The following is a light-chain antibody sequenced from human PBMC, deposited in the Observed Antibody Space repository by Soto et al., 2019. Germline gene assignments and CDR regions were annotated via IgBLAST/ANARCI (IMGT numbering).Light chain of an antibody. Sequence: QAVVTQPPSVSGAPGQRVTISCTGNSSNLGACYDVHWYQQLPGAAPKLVIFGNRNRPSGVPERFSGSKSGTSASLAITGLQAEDEADYYCQAYDYSLTASVFGGGTKLTVL. J-gene: IGLJ3*02. CDR1: SSNLGACYD. CDR3: QAYDYSLTASV. CDR2: GNR. V-gene: IGLV1-40*01.